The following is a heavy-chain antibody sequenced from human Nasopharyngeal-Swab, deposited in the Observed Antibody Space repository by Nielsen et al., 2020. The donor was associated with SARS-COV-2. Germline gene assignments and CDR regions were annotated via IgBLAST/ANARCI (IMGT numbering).Heavy chain of an antibody. Sequence: GGSLRLSCAASGFTFSSYEMNWVRQAPGKGLEWVSYISSSGSTIYYADSVKGRFTISRDNAKNSLYLQMNSLRAEDTAVYYCARGLSRRRLLPTYYFDYWGQGTLVTVSS. CDR2: ISSSGSTI. CDR3: ARGLSRRRLLPTYYFDY. J-gene: IGHJ4*02. D-gene: IGHD3-10*01. CDR1: GFTFSSYE. V-gene: IGHV3-48*03.